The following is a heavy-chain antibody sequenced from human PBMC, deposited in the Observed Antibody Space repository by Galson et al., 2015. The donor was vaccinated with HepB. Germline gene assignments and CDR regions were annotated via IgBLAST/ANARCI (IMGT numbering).Heavy chain of an antibody. J-gene: IGHJ6*03. CDR2: IIPIFETT. V-gene: IGHV1-69*13. D-gene: IGHD2-21*02. Sequence: SVKVSCKASGGTFSNYVFSWVRQAPGQGLEWMGGIIPIFETTNYAQKFQGRVTITADESTSTAYMELSSLRSEDTAVYYCARDSFCSGADCRGDYYYYMDVWGKGTTVTVSS. CDR3: ARDSFCSGADCRGDYYYYMDV. CDR1: GGTFSNYV.